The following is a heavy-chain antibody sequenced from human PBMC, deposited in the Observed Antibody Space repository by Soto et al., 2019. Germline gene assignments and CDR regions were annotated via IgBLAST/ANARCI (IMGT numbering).Heavy chain of an antibody. V-gene: IGHV3-48*01. CDR3: AKGSYDISGYPYFDY. J-gene: IGHJ4*02. Sequence: GGSLRLSCEASGFTISGCSMNWVRQAPGKGLEWLAYITIRTGNIVYADSVRGRFTISRDNSKTLYLQMNSLRAEDTAVYYCAKGSYDISGYPYFDYWGRGMLVTVSS. CDR2: ITIRTGNI. CDR1: GFTISGCS. D-gene: IGHD3-22*01.